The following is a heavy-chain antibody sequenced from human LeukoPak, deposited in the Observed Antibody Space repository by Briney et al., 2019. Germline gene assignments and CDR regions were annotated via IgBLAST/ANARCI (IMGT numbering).Heavy chain of an antibody. D-gene: IGHD6-19*01. CDR1: GFTFSSYA. CDR2: ISGSGGST. Sequence: GGSLRLSCAASGFTFSSYAMSWVRQAPGKGPEWVSAISGSGGSTYYADSVKGRFTISRDNSKNTLYLQMNSLRAEDTAVYYCAKDPGYSSGWPVFDYWGQGTLVTVSS. CDR3: AKDPGYSSGWPVFDY. J-gene: IGHJ4*02. V-gene: IGHV3-23*01.